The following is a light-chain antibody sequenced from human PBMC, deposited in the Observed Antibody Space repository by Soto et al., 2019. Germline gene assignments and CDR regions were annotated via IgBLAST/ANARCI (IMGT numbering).Light chain of an antibody. CDR3: QLSYTTPRT. V-gene: IGKV1-39*01. J-gene: IGKJ1*01. CDR2: AAS. CDR1: QSISSY. Sequence: DIEMTQSPSSLSASVGDRVTITCRASQSISSYLNWYQQKPGNAPNLLIYAASTLQSGVPSRFSAYGSETDFTLTISNLQAEDFATYYCQLSYTTPRTFGQGTKVEVK.